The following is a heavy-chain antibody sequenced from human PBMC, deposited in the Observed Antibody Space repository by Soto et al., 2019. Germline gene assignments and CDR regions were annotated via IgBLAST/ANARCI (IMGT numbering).Heavy chain of an antibody. CDR2: ISYDGSNK. Sequence: AASRFTFSSYGMHWVRQAPGKGLEWVAVISYDGSNKYYADSVKGRFTISRDNSKNTLYLQMNSLRAEDTAVYYCAKDLITHYYYGMDVWGQGTTVTVSS. J-gene: IGHJ6*02. CDR1: RFTFSSYG. D-gene: IGHD3-22*01. V-gene: IGHV3-30*18. CDR3: AKDLITHYYYGMDV.